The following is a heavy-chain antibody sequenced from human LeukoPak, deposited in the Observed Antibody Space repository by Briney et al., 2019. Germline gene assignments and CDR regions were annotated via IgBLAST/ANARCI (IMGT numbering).Heavy chain of an antibody. CDR2: IYYSGST. CDR3: ARDNYYGSGSFQDY. D-gene: IGHD3-10*01. J-gene: IGHJ4*02. V-gene: IGHV4-31*03. CDR1: GGSISSGGYY. Sequence: PSETLSLTCTVSGGSISSGGYYWSWIRQHPGKGLEWIGYIYYSGSTYYNPSLKSRVTISVDTSKNQFSLKLSSVTAADTAVYYCARDNYYGSGSFQDYWGQGTLVTVSS.